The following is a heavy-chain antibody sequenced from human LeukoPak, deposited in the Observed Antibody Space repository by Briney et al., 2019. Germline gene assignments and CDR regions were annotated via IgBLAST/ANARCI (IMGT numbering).Heavy chain of an antibody. Sequence: SQTLSLTCTVSGGSISSGGYYWSWIRQHPGKGLEWIGYIYYSGSTYYNPSLKSRVTISVDTSKNQFSLKLSSVTAADTAVYYCTREGTDYDILTGYPNWGQGTLVTVSS. CDR1: GGSISSGGYY. D-gene: IGHD3-9*01. CDR2: IYYSGST. CDR3: TREGTDYDILTGYPN. J-gene: IGHJ4*02. V-gene: IGHV4-31*03.